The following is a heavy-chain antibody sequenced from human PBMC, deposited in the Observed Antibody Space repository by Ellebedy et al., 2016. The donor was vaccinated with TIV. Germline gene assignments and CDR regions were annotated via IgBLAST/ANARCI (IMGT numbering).Heavy chain of an antibody. CDR2: INGYST. V-gene: IGHV3-23*01. D-gene: IGHD2-8*02. J-gene: IGHJ4*02. CDR1: GFTFRNYA. Sequence: ESLKISCEASGFTFRNYAMCWVRQAPGMGLEWVSTINGYSTYYADSVRGRLTISRDYSRNTLYLQINSLRAEDTAIYYCAKGSLRHCTGSSCYHFDYWGQGTVVTGSS. CDR3: AKGSLRHCTGSSCYHFDY.